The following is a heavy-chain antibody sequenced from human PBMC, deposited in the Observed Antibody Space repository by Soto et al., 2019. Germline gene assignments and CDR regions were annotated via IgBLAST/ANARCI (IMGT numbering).Heavy chain of an antibody. D-gene: IGHD3-22*01. Sequence: ASVKVSCPASGYTFTSSGMSWVRQAPGQGLEWMGWISAHTGSSEYAQRFQGRVTMTTDRSTSTAYMELRSLRSDDTAVYYCARAFFYHGMYSRGYSSDDFDGWGQETLVTV. V-gene: IGHV1-18*01. J-gene: IGHJ3*01. CDR2: ISAHTGSS. CDR1: GYTFTSSG. CDR3: ARAFFYHGMYSRGYSSDDFDG.